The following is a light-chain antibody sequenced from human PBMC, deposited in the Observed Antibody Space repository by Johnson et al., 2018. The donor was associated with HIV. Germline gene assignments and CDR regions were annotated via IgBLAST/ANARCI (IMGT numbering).Light chain of an antibody. Sequence: QSVLTQPPSVSAAPGQKVTISCSGNNSNIGNNYVSWYQQVPGTAPKLLIYDNNTRPSGIPDRFSGSKSGTSATLAITGLQTGDEADYYCGTWDSSPGAGHIFGTGTKVTVL. V-gene: IGLV1-51*01. CDR3: GTWDSSPGAGHI. CDR1: NSNIGNNY. CDR2: DNN. J-gene: IGLJ1*01.